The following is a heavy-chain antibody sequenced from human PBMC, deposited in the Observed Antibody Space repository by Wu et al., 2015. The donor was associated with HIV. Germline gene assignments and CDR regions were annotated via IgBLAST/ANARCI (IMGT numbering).Heavy chain of an antibody. Sequence: QVQLQESGPGLVKPSETLSLSCMVSGGSISSHYWSWIRQPPGKGLEWIGYIHYSGSTNYNPSLKSRVTISIDTSKSHFSLTLRSVTAADTAVYYCARRYGSRSYYNSYYYDYMDVWGKGTTVTVSS. CDR1: GGSISSHY. D-gene: IGHD3-10*01. V-gene: IGHV4-59*11. CDR2: IHYSGST. CDR3: ARRYGSRSYYNSYYYDYMDV. J-gene: IGHJ6*03.